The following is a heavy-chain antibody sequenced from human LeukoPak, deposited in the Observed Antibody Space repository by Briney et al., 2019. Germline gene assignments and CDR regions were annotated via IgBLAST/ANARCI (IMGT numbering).Heavy chain of an antibody. Sequence: GGSLRLSCASSGITFSSYSMNWVRQAPGKGLEWVSYISSSSTTIYYADSVKGRFTISRDNAKNSLYLQMNSLRAEDTAVYYCAKEFVVVPGNVNYFDYWGQGTLVTVSS. CDR2: ISSSSTTI. CDR1: GITFSSYS. D-gene: IGHD2-21*02. CDR3: AKEFVVVPGNVNYFDY. V-gene: IGHV3-48*01. J-gene: IGHJ4*02.